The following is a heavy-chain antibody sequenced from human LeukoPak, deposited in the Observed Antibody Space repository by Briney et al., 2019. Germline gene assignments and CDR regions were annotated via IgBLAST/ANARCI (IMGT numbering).Heavy chain of an antibody. D-gene: IGHD6-13*01. CDR3: AREVNSSTWRPLDF. Sequence: PSGTLSLTCTVSGGSISSYYWSWIRQPAGKGLEWIGRIYTSGSTNYNPSLKSRLTMSVDTSNNQFSLKLTSMTAADTAVYYCAREVNSSTWRPLDFWGQGTLVTVSS. CDR2: IYTSGST. J-gene: IGHJ4*02. CDR1: GGSISSYY. V-gene: IGHV4-4*07.